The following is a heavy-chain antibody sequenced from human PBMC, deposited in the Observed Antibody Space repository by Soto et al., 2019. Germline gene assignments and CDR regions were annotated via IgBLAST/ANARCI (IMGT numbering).Heavy chain of an antibody. J-gene: IGHJ4*02. D-gene: IGHD3-3*01. CDR2: INPSGGGT. CDR1: GYNFIGQY. CDR3: ARLLCVHNTQPFWLGYFDY. V-gene: IGHV1-46*01. Sequence: QLVQSGAEVKKPGASVKISCKASGYNFIGQYIHWVRQAPGQGLEWMGIINPSGGGTTYAQKFQGRVVMTSDASTSTVYVELSSLTSEDTAIYFCARLLCVHNTQPFWLGYFDYWGQGTLVTVSS.